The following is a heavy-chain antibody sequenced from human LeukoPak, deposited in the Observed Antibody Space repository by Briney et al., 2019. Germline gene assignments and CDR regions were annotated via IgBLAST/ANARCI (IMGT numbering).Heavy chain of an antibody. V-gene: IGHV3-21*01. D-gene: IGHD4-23*01. Sequence: GGSLRLSCAASGFTFSSYSMNWVRQAPGKGLEWVSSISSSSSYIYYADSVKGRFTISRDNAKNSLYLQMNSLRAEDTAVYYCAREYGNGNSEGFDYWGQGTLVTVSS. CDR3: AREYGNGNSEGFDY. CDR1: GFTFSSYS. CDR2: ISSSSSYI. J-gene: IGHJ4*02.